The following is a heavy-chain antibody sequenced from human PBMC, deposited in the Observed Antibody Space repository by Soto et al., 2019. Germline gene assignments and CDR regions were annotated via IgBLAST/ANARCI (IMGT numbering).Heavy chain of an antibody. Sequence: QLQLQESGPGQVKPSETLSLTCTVSGGFISSSSYYWGWIRQPPGKGLEWIGSIYYSGSTHYNPSLKSRVTISVDTSKNQFSLKLSSVTAADTVVYYCGSGGAVAASRYWGQGTLLTVSS. CDR2: IYYSGST. CDR1: GGFISSSSYY. V-gene: IGHV4-39*01. CDR3: GSGGAVAASRY. J-gene: IGHJ4*02. D-gene: IGHD6-19*01.